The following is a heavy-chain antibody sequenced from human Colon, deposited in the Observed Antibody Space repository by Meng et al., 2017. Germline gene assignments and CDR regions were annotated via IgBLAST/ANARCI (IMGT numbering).Heavy chain of an antibody. CDR3: RRDYYGIPDY. CDR2: ISSDGSTT. Sequence: QLEEAGGTLVQPGGSLRLSCAASGFSFSPYWMIWVRQAPGQGLVWVSRISSDGSTTHYADSVKGRFTISRDNAKNTLYLQMNSLRAEDTAVYYCRRDYYGIPDYWGQGTLVTVSS. CDR1: GFSFSPYW. V-gene: IGHV3-74*01. J-gene: IGHJ4*02. D-gene: IGHD3-10*01.